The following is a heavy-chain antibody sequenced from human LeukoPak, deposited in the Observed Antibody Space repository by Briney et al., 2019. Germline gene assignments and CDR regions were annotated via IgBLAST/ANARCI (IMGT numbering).Heavy chain of an antibody. D-gene: IGHD4-17*01. Sequence: PGGSLRLSCTASGFTFSSTGMHWVRQAPGKGLDWVASISYDGSSKKYVDSVKGRFTISRDNSKNTLYLQMNSLRAEDTAVYYCAKATDYGDYGLRPSNYMDVWGKGTTVTVSS. CDR1: GFTFSSTG. CDR3: AKATDYGDYGLRPSNYMDV. V-gene: IGHV3-30*18. J-gene: IGHJ6*03. CDR2: ISYDGSSK.